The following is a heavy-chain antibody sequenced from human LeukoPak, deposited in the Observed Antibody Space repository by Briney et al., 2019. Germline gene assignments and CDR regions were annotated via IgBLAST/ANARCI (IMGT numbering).Heavy chain of an antibody. CDR3: AKDLWARDY. Sequence: PGGSLRLSYAASGFTFSSYAMSGARQAPGKGLEWVSSISDSGGSTYYADSVKGRFTISRDNSKNTLYLQMNSLRAEDTAVYYCAKDLWARDYWGQGTLVTVSS. CDR1: GFTFSSYA. J-gene: IGHJ4*02. D-gene: IGHD7-27*01. V-gene: IGHV3-23*01. CDR2: ISDSGGST.